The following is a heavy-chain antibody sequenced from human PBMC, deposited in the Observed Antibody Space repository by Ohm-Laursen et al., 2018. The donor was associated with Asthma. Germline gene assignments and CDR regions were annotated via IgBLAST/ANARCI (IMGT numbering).Heavy chain of an antibody. CDR2: IFFRVNT. D-gene: IGHD5-18*01. Sequence: TLSLTCTISGDSLTNGGLYWSWIRQHPGKGLEWLGYIFFRVNTDYNPSLKSRLTISADTSKNQFYLKLSSVTAADTAVYYCARGWGSSYGEYYLDYWGQGTLVTVSS. CDR1: GDSLTNGGLY. J-gene: IGHJ4*02. CDR3: ARGWGSSYGEYYLDY. V-gene: IGHV4-31*02.